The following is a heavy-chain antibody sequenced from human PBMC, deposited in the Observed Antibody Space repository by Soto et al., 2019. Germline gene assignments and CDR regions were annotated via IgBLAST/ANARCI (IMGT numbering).Heavy chain of an antibody. CDR2: INGRGNYI. Sequence: EVLLVESGGGLVKPGGSLRLSCAASGFTFSTYNMNWVRQAPGKGLEWVSSINGRGNYIYYTDAVKGRFTISRDNAKTSLYLQMNSLRAEDTAEYYCAREDGIVGATSAFDYWGQGTLVTVSS. D-gene: IGHD1-26*01. CDR1: GFTFSTYN. V-gene: IGHV3-21*01. J-gene: IGHJ4*02. CDR3: AREDGIVGATSAFDY.